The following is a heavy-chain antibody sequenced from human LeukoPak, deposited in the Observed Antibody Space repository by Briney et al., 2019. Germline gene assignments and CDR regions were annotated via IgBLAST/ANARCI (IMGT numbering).Heavy chain of an antibody. CDR2: TSAYNGNT. V-gene: IGHV1-18*01. CDR3: ARDNSVGDNAWWFDP. D-gene: IGHD1-26*01. J-gene: IGHJ5*02. Sequence: ASVKVSCKASGYTFTSYGISWVRQAPGQGLEWMGWTSAYNGNTNYAQKLQGRVTMTTDTSTSTAYMELRSLRSEDTAVYYCARDNSVGDNAWWFDPWGQGTLVTVSS. CDR1: GYTFTSYG.